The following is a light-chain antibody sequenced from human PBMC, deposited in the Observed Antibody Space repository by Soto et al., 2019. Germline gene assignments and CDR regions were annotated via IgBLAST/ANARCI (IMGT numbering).Light chain of an antibody. CDR3: SSYAGSDHEV. J-gene: IGLJ1*01. Sequence: QSALTQPPSASGSPGQSVTISCTGTSSDVGGYNYVSWYQQHPGKAPKLLIYEVSKRPSGVPDRFSGSKSGNTASLTVSGLQAEDEADYYGSSYAGSDHEVFGTGTKLTVL. CDR1: SSDVGGYNY. CDR2: EVS. V-gene: IGLV2-8*01.